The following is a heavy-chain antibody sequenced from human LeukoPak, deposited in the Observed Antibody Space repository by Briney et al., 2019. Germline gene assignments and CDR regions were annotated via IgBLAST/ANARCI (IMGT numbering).Heavy chain of an antibody. CDR1: GFTVSSNY. V-gene: IGHV3-53*01. J-gene: IGHJ4*02. Sequence: GGSLRLSCAASGFTVSSNYMSWVRQAPGKGLEWVSVTYSGGTTYYADSVKGRFTISRDNSKNTVFLQMNSLRAEDTAVYYCATKRGYNYGLDYWGQGTLVTVSS. CDR3: ATKRGYNYGLDY. CDR2: TYSGGTT. D-gene: IGHD5-18*01.